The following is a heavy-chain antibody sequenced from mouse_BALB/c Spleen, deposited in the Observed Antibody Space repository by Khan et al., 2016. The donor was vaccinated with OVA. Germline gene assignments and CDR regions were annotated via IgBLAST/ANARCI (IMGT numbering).Heavy chain of an antibody. Sequence: EVQLVESGPGLVKPSQFLSLTCTVTGYSITSGYAWNWIRQFPENKLEWMGYISYSGVTSYTPSLKSRISITRDTSKNQFFLQLTSVTTEDTATYYCARGNYYGYYFDYWGQGTTLTVSS. V-gene: IGHV3-2*02. CDR2: ISYSGVT. CDR1: GYSITSGYA. D-gene: IGHD1-1*01. J-gene: IGHJ2*01. CDR3: ARGNYYGYYFDY.